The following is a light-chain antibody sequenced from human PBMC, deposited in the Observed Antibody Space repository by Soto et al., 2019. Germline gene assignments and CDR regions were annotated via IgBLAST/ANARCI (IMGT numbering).Light chain of an antibody. CDR2: YAS. V-gene: IGKV3-15*01. CDR3: QQYTNWPPIT. CDR1: QSVSNN. Sequence: EIMMTQSPATLSVSPGERATLSCSASQSVSNNLAWYQQQPVKAPRLLIYYASTRATGIPSRFSGSGSGTEFALTIRSLQSEDFALDYCQQYTNWPPITFGQGTRLEIK. J-gene: IGKJ5*01.